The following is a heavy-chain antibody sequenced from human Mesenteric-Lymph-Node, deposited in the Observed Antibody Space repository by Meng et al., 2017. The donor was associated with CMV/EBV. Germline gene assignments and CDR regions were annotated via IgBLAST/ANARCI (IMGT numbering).Heavy chain of an antibody. CDR1: GFTFSSYW. CDR3: TRGSLYCGGDCYPFSDDY. CDR2: INSDGSTT. V-gene: IGHV3-74*01. D-gene: IGHD2-21*01. Sequence: GESLKISCAASGFTFSSYWMHWVRQAPGEGLVWVSRINSDGSTTTYAASVKGRFTISRDDSKSIAYLQMNSLKTEDTAVYYCTRGSLYCGGDCYPFSDDYWGQGTLVTVSS. J-gene: IGHJ4*02.